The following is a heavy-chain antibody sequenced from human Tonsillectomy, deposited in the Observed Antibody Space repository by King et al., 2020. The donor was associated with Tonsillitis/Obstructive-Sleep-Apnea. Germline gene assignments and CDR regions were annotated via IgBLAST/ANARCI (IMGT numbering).Heavy chain of an antibody. CDR2: IYYTGST. CDR3: ARGNWYFDL. V-gene: IGHV4-59*08. J-gene: IGHJ2*01. CDR1: GGSISSYY. Sequence: QLQESGPGLVKPSETLSLTCTVSGGSISSYYCSWVRQPPGKGLEWIGYIYYTGSTNYNPSLTSRVTISVDTSKNQFSLKLSSVTAADTAVYYCARGNWYFDLWGRGTLVTVSS.